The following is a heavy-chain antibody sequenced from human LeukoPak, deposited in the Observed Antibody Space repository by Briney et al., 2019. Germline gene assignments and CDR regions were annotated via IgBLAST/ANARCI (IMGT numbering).Heavy chain of an antibody. CDR1: GFIFSSYS. D-gene: IGHD1-26*01. CDR3: ARWDPQPFDY. J-gene: IGHJ4*02. V-gene: IGHV3-21*01. CDR2: ISSSSSYI. Sequence: GGSLRLSCAASGFIFSSYSMNWVRQAPGKGLEWVSSISSSSSYIYYADSVKGRFTISRDNAKNSLYLQMNSLRAEDTAAYYCARWDPQPFDYWGQGTLVTVSS.